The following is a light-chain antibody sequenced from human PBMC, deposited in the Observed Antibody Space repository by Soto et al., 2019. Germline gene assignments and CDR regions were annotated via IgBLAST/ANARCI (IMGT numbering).Light chain of an antibody. Sequence: EIVLTQSPSTLCFSSVERATLSVRASQSISSYLAWYQQKPGQAPRLLIYDASNRATGIPARFSGSGSGTDFTLTISSLEPEDFAIYYCQQRSNWPPITFGQGTRLEIK. CDR2: DAS. V-gene: IGKV3-11*01. J-gene: IGKJ5*01. CDR3: QQRSNWPPIT. CDR1: QSISSY.